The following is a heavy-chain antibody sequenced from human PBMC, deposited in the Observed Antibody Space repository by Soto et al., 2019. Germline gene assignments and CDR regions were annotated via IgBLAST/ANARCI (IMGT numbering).Heavy chain of an antibody. J-gene: IGHJ4*02. CDR2: IYSGGST. V-gene: IGHV3-66*01. CDR3: ARAPFDTAMVRPDY. Sequence: GGSLRLSCAASGFTVSSNYMSWVRQAPGKGLEWVSVIYSGGSTYYADSVKGRFTISRDNSKNTLYLQMNSLRAEDTAVYYCARAPFDTAMVRPDYWGQGTLVTVSS. CDR1: GFTVSSNY. D-gene: IGHD5-18*01.